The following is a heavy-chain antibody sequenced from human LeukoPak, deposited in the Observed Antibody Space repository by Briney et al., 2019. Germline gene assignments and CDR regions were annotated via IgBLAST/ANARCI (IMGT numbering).Heavy chain of an antibody. CDR2: MNPNSGNT. CDR1: GYTFTSYD. CDR3: ARGRYQLLGFDY. D-gene: IGHD2-2*01. J-gene: IGHJ4*02. V-gene: IGHV1-8*01. Sequence: VASVKVSCKASGYTFTSYDINRVRQATGQGLEWMGWMNPNSGNTGYAQKFQGRVTMTRNTSISTAYMELSSLRSEDTAVYYCARGRYQLLGFDYWGQGTLVTVSS.